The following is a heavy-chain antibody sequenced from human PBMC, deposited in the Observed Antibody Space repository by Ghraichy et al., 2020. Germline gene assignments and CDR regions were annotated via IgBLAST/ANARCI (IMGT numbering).Heavy chain of an antibody. J-gene: IGHJ4*02. CDR1: AFTFCSYG. CDR2: ISFDGGGT. Sequence: GGSLRLSCAASAFTFCSYGMHWVRQAPGKGLEWVAFISFDGGGTWYGDSVKGRFTISRDNSKNTLYLQMSSLRPEDTAVYYCAKDNRFYGSGDTCYYDYWGQGTVVTFSS. V-gene: IGHV3-30*02. CDR3: AKDNRFYGSGDTCYYDY. D-gene: IGHD2-21*02.